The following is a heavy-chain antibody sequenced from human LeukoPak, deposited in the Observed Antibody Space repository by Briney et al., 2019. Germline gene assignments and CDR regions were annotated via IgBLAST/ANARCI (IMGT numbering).Heavy chain of an antibody. CDR3: TRGSSGRRDN. V-gene: IGHV1-8*01. Sequence: ASVTVSCKASGYTFTSCDINWVRQATGQGLEWMGWMNPNSGNTGYGQSFQGRITMTRDISIGTAYMELSNLTSEDTAIYYCTRGSSGRRDNWGQGTLVTVSA. CDR2: MNPNSGNT. CDR1: GYTFTSCD. D-gene: IGHD6-19*01. J-gene: IGHJ4*02.